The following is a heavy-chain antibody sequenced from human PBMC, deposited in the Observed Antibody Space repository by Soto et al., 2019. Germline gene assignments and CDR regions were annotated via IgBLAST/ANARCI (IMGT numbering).Heavy chain of an antibody. D-gene: IGHD3-22*01. CDR1: GGSLSGWY. V-gene: IGHV4-34*01. J-gene: IGHJ4*02. CDR2: INHEGRT. CDR3: ARTTDSAGYYEYYFDK. Sequence: QAQLQQWGAGLLRPSETLSLTCAVSGGSLSGWYWSWIRQPPGKGLEWIGEINHEGRTNYNPSLKSRVTIPGDTSKNQFSLRLSSVTAADTAVYYCARTTDSAGYYEYYFDKWGQGTLVTVSS.